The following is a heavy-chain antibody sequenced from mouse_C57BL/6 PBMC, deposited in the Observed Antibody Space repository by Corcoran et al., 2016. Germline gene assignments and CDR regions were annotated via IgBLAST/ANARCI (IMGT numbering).Heavy chain of an antibody. CDR3: ARTAQPDY. D-gene: IGHD3-2*02. CDR2: INTYSGVP. Sequence: QIQLVQSGPELKKPGETVKISCKASGYTFTTYGMSWVKQAPGKGLKWMGWINTYSGVPTYADDFKGRFAFSLETSASTAYLQINNLKNEDTATYFCARTAQPDYGGQGTTLTVSS. V-gene: IGHV9-3*01. J-gene: IGHJ2*01. CDR1: GYTFTTYG.